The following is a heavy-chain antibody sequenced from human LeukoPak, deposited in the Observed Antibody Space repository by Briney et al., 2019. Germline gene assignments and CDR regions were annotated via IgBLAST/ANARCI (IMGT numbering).Heavy chain of an antibody. V-gene: IGHV3-23*01. CDR3: AKESVVRVMGFDY. D-gene: IGHD3-16*01. J-gene: IGHJ4*02. CDR2: ISGSGGST. CDR1: GFTLSTYA. Sequence: GGSLRLSCAASGFTLSTYAMSWVRQAPGKGLEWVSGISGSGGSTYYADSVKGRFTISRDNSKNTLYLQMSSLRAEDTAVYYCAKESVVRVMGFDYWGQGTLVTVSS.